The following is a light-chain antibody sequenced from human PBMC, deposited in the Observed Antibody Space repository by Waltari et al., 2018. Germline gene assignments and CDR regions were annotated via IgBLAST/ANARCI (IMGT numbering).Light chain of an antibody. CDR2: DVS. Sequence: QSALTQPRSVSGSAGQSVTISCTGTGSDHVSWYQQLPGKAPKLVIYDVSKRPSGVPDRFSGSKSGTSASLTVSGLQAEDEADYYCCSFEDTWVFGGGTKLTVL. J-gene: IGLJ3*02. CDR3: CSFEDTWV. CDR1: GSDH. V-gene: IGLV2-11*01.